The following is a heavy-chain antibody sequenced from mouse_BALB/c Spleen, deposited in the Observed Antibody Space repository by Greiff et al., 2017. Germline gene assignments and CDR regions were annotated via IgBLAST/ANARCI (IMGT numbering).Heavy chain of an antibody. CDR3: ARWDYDYDAWFAY. V-gene: IGHV3-8*02. D-gene: IGHD2-4*01. CDR2: ISYSGST. CDR1: GDSITSGY. J-gene: IGHJ3*01. Sequence: EVQLQESGPSLVKPSQTLSLTCSVTGDSITSGYWNWIRKFPGNKLEYMGYISYSGSTYYNPSLKSRISITRDTSKNQYYLQLNSVTTEDTATYYCARWDYDYDAWFAYWGQGTLVTVSA.